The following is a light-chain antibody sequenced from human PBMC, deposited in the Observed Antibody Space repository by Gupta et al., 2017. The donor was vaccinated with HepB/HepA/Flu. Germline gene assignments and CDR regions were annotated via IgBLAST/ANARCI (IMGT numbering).Light chain of an antibody. J-gene: IGLJ1*01. CDR3: SSFTSSSTLYV. V-gene: IGLV2-14*03. Sequence: QSALTHPASVSGSPRQSITISCTGTSSDVGSYKYVSWHQQHPGKAPKLMIYDVSNRPSVVSNRFSGSKSGNTASLTIAGLHAEDEADYYCSSFTSSSTLYVFGTGTKVTVL. CDR2: DVS. CDR1: SSDVGSYKY.